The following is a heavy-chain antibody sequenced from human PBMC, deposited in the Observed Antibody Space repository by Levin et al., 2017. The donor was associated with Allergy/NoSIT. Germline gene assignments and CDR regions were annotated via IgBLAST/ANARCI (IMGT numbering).Heavy chain of an antibody. D-gene: IGHD5-12*01. J-gene: IGHJ4*02. CDR3: ARQKGFSGYDPTEPFDY. CDR2: IFHSGST. Sequence: SETLSLTCTFSGDSISSYYWSWIRQPPGKGLEWIGYIFHSGSTNYNPSLKSRVSISIDTSKNQFSLRLSSVTAADTAVYYCARQKGFSGYDPTEPFDYWGQETLVTVSS. V-gene: IGHV4-59*08. CDR1: GDSISSYY.